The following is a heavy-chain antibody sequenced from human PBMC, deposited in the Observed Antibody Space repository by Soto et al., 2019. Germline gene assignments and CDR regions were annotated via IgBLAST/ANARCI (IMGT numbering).Heavy chain of an antibody. V-gene: IGHV1-18*01. Sequence: ASVKVSCKASGYTFTSYGISWVRQAPGQGLEWMGWISAYNGNTNYAQKLQGRVTMTTDTSTSTAYMELRSLRSDDTAVYYCARGTVTTTSALGWFDPWGQGTLVNVS. CDR2: ISAYNGNT. CDR1: GYTFTSYG. J-gene: IGHJ5*02. D-gene: IGHD4-17*01. CDR3: ARGTVTTTSALGWFDP.